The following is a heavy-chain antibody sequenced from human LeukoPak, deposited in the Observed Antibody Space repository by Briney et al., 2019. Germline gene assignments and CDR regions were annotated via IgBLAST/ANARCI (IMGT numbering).Heavy chain of an antibody. CDR2: INAGNGNT. CDR1: GYTFTSYA. CDR3: ARVEERYYGSGSPTDY. J-gene: IGHJ4*02. V-gene: IGHV1-3*01. D-gene: IGHD3-10*01. Sequence: ASVKVSCKASGYTFTSYAMHWVRQAPGQRLEWMGWINAGNGNTKYSQKFQGRVTITRDTSASTAYMELSSLRSEDTAVYYCARVEERYYGSGSPTDYSGQGALVTVSS.